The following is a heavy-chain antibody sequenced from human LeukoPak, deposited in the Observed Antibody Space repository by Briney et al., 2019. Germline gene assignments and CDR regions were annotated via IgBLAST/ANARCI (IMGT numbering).Heavy chain of an antibody. CDR2: IWYDGSNK. Sequence: GRSLRLSCAASGFTFSSYAMSWVRQAPGKGLEWVAVIWYDGSNKYYADSVKGRFTISRDNSKNTLYLQMNSLRAEDTAVYYCARDRPSIAAAVSYYFDYWGQGTLVTVSS. D-gene: IGHD6-13*01. V-gene: IGHV3-33*08. CDR1: GFTFSSYA. J-gene: IGHJ4*02. CDR3: ARDRPSIAAAVSYYFDY.